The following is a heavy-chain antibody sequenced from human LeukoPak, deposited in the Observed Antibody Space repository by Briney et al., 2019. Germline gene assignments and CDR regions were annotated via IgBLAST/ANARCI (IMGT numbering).Heavy chain of an antibody. CDR1: GFTFSSYG. CDR3: AKEYSGYDRELDY. D-gene: IGHD5-12*01. J-gene: IGHJ4*02. Sequence: GGSLRLSCAASGFTFSSYGMHWVRQAPGKGLEWVAVISYDGSNKDYADSVKGRFTISRDNSKNTLYLQMNSLRAEDTAVYYCAKEYSGYDRELDYWGQETLATVSS. V-gene: IGHV3-30*18. CDR2: ISYDGSNK.